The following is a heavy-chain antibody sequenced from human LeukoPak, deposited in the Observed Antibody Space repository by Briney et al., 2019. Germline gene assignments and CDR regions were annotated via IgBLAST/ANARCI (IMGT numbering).Heavy chain of an antibody. V-gene: IGHV3-23*01. CDR1: GFTLSSYA. J-gene: IGHJ4*02. D-gene: IGHD6-13*01. CDR3: ARVEAEGYFDY. CDR2: TSGSGITT. Sequence: PGGSLRLSCAASGFTLSSYAMSWVRQAPGKGLEWVSVTSGSGITTYYSDSVKGRFTISRDNSKNTLYLQMNNLRAEDTAMYYCARVEAEGYFDYWGQGTLVTVSS.